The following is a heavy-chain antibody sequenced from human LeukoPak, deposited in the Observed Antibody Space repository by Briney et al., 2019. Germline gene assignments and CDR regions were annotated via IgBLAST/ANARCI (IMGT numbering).Heavy chain of an antibody. CDR3: AGGYCSSTSCYQFYGYFQH. CDR1: GGTFSSYA. D-gene: IGHD2-2*01. Sequence: GASVKVSCKASGGTFSSYAISWVRQAPGQGLEWMGGIIPIFGTANYAQKFQGRVTITADESTSTAYMELSSLRSEDTAVYYCAGGYCSSTSCYQFYGYFQHWGQGALSPSPQ. J-gene: IGHJ1*01. V-gene: IGHV1-69*13. CDR2: IIPIFGTA.